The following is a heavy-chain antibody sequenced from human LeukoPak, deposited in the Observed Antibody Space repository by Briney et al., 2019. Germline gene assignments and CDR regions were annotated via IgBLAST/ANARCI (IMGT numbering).Heavy chain of an antibody. CDR2: TYYRSKWYN. CDR3: ARDKSCSGGSCYSVGPQHFDY. J-gene: IGHJ4*02. Sequence: SQTLSLTCAISGDSVSSNSAAWNWIRQSPSRGLEWLGRTYYRSKWYNDYAVSVKSRITINPDTSKNQFSLQLNSVTPEDTAVYYCARDKSCSGGSCYSVGPQHFDYWGQGTLVTVSP. D-gene: IGHD2-15*01. CDR1: GDSVSSNSAA. V-gene: IGHV6-1*01.